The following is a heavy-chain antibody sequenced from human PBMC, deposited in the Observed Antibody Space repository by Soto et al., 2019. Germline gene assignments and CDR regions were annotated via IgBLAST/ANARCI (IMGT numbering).Heavy chain of an antibody. V-gene: IGHV4-59*08. J-gene: IGHJ4*02. CDR3: ARQVQVVVEEDYYFDY. CDR2: IYYSGST. CDR1: GGSISNYY. Sequence: KTSETLSLNCTVSGGSISNYYWGWVRQPPGKGLEWIGYIYYSGSTNYNPSLKSRVTISVDTSKNQFSLKLSSVTAADTAVYYCARQVQVVVEEDYYFDYWGQGTLVTVS. D-gene: IGHD2-15*01.